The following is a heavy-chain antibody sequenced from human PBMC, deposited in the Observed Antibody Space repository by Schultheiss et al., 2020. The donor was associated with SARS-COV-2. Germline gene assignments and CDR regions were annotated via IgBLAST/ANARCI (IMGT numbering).Heavy chain of an antibody. Sequence: SQTLSLTCTVSGDSVSSTTYYWGWIRQPPGKGLEWIGSIYYRGRTYYNPSLKSRVTMSVDTSNNHFSLKLSSVTAADTAVYYCARVRTFHIVVVPAARRKGMDVWGQGTTVTVSS. J-gene: IGHJ6*02. CDR1: GDSVSSTTYY. V-gene: IGHV4-39*02. CDR3: ARVRTFHIVVVPAARRKGMDV. CDR2: IYYRGRT. D-gene: IGHD2-2*01.